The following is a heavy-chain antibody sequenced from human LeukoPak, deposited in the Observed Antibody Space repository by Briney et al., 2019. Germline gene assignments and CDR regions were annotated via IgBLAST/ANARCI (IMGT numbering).Heavy chain of an antibody. J-gene: IGHJ4*02. CDR3: ARSNYYGSGSFPGDY. D-gene: IGHD3-10*01. Sequence: ASVKVSCKAYGYTFTGHYMHWVRQAPGQGLEWMGWINPNSGGTNYAQKFQDWVTMTRDTSISPAYMELSRLRSDDTAAYYCARSNYYGSGSFPGDYWGQGTLVTVSS. CDR1: GYTFTGHY. V-gene: IGHV1-2*04. CDR2: INPNSGGT.